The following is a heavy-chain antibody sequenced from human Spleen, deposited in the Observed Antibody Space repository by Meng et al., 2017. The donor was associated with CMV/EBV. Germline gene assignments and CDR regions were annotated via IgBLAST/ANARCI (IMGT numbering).Heavy chain of an antibody. CDR1: GFTFSTSA. CDR3: ARDSVSPRGGLDH. J-gene: IGHJ4*02. V-gene: IGHV3-30-3*01. Sequence: GGSLRLSCAPSGFTFSTSAMHWGRQAPGKGLEWVALMSFDGVHIFYADSVKGRFTISRDNFQNTLFLQMNSLRPGDTAIYYCARDSVSPRGGLDHWGQGTLVTVSS. CDR2: MSFDGVHI. D-gene: IGHD5/OR15-5a*01.